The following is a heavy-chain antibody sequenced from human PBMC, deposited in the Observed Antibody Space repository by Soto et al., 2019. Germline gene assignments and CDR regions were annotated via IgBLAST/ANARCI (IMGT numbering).Heavy chain of an antibody. CDR1: GYTFTGYY. V-gene: IGHV1-2*02. CDR3: ARGGPIAVAGTRSPADY. D-gene: IGHD6-19*01. J-gene: IGHJ4*02. Sequence: ASVKVSCKASGYTFTGYYMQWVRQAPGQGLEWMGWINPNSGGTNYAQKFQGRVTMTRDTSISTAYMELSRLRSDDTAVYYCARGGPIAVAGTRSPADYWGQGTLVTVSS. CDR2: INPNSGGT.